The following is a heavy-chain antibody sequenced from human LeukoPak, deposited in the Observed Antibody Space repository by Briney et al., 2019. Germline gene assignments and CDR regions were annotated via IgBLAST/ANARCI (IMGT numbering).Heavy chain of an antibody. CDR1: GGTFSSYA. D-gene: IGHD2-15*01. Sequence: WASVKVSCKASGGTFSSYAISWVRQAPGQGLEWMGRIIPILGIANYAQKLQGRVTMTTDTSTRTAYMELGSLRSDDTAVYYCARVGRLLTIDYWGQGTLVTVSS. V-gene: IGHV1-69*04. J-gene: IGHJ4*02. CDR2: IIPILGIA. CDR3: ARVGRLLTIDY.